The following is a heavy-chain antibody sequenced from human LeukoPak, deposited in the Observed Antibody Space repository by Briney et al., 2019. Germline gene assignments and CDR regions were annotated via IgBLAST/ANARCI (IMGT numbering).Heavy chain of an antibody. CDR3: ARHSCYFDY. CDR1: GGSISSSSYY. Sequence: SETLSLTCTVSGGSISSSSYYWGWIRQPPGKGLEWIGSIYYSGSTYYNPPLKSRVTISVDTSKNQFSLKLSSVTAADTAVYYCARHSCYFDYWGQGTLVTVSS. J-gene: IGHJ4*02. V-gene: IGHV4-39*01. CDR2: IYYSGST.